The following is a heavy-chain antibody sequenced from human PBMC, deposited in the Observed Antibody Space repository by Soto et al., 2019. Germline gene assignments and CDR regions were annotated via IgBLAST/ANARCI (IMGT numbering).Heavy chain of an antibody. CDR3: ARAHSGYRYGPDPYYQYYAMDV. Sequence: LRLSCAASGFTFSSYAMSWVRQAPGKGLEWVSAISGSGGSTYYADSVKGRVTISRDNSKNTLYLQMNSLRAEDTAVYYCARAHSGYRYGPDPYYQYYAMDVWGQGTTVTVSS. V-gene: IGHV3-23*01. J-gene: IGHJ6*02. CDR2: ISGSGGST. CDR1: GFTFSSYA. D-gene: IGHD5-18*01.